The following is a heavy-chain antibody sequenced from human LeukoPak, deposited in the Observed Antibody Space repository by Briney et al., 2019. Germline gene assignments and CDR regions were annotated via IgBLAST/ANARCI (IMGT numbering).Heavy chain of an antibody. CDR1: GFTFSNSV. J-gene: IGHJ5*02. Sequence: GGSLRLSCAASGFTFSNSVVSWVRQAPGKGLEWVSSFSGSDENTHHADSVKGRFTISRDNSKNTLYLQMNSLRAEDTAVYYCAREALPYDSSGYYGNWFDPWGQGTLVTVSS. CDR3: AREALPYDSSGYYGNWFDP. D-gene: IGHD3-22*01. V-gene: IGHV3-23*01. CDR2: FSGSDENT.